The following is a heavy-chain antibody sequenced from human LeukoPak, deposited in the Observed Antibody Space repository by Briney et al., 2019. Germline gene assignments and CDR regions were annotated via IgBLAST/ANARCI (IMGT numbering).Heavy chain of an antibody. CDR2: IKQDESEK. Sequence: PGGSLRLSRAASGFTFSSYWMSWVRQAPGKGLEWVANIKQDESEKYYVDSVKGRFTISRDNAKNSLYLQMNSLRAEDTAVYYCAREYSGYDEAFDYWGQGTLVTVSS. CDR1: GFTFSSYW. CDR3: AREYSGYDEAFDY. V-gene: IGHV3-7*01. D-gene: IGHD5-12*01. J-gene: IGHJ4*02.